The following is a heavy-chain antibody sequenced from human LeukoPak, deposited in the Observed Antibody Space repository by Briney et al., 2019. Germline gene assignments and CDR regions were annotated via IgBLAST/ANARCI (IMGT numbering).Heavy chain of an antibody. V-gene: IGHV4-59*12. D-gene: IGHD3-10*01. Sequence: SETLSLTCTVSGGSMSPYHWGWIRQPPGKGLEWTGYIYYSGSTNYNPSLKSRVTMSVDTSKNQFSLKLSSVTAADTAVYYCARDRITTGRYNWFDPWGQGTLVTVSS. CDR3: ARDRITTGRYNWFDP. J-gene: IGHJ5*02. CDR1: GGSMSPYH. CDR2: IYYSGST.